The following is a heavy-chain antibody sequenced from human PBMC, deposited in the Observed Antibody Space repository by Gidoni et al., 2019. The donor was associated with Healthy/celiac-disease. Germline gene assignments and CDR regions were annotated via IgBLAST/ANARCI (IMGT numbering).Heavy chain of an antibody. J-gene: IGHJ6*02. CDR3: AKDWFGYCSGGSCYLYGMDV. CDR2: ISYDGSNK. Sequence: SSYGMHWVRQAPGKGLEWVAVISYDGSNKYYADSVKGRFTISRDNSKNTLYLQMNSLRAEDTAVYYCAKDWFGYCSGGSCYLYGMDVWGQGTTVTVSS. CDR1: SSYG. D-gene: IGHD2-15*01. V-gene: IGHV3-30*18.